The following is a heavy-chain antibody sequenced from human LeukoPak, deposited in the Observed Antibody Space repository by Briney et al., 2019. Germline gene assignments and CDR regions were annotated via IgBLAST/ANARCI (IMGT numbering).Heavy chain of an antibody. CDR3: TTDLGTYYHGSQRLIPIDY. CDR2: IRSKTDGETT. CDR1: GFTFTNAW. D-gene: IGHD3-10*01. V-gene: IGHV3-15*01. Sequence: GGSLRLSCVDSGFTFTNAWMSWVRQAPGKGLEWIGRIRSKTDGETTNYAEPVRGRFTISRDDSKSAVYLQMNSLKIEDTAVYYCTTDLGTYYHGSQRLIPIDYWGQGTLVTVSP. J-gene: IGHJ4*02.